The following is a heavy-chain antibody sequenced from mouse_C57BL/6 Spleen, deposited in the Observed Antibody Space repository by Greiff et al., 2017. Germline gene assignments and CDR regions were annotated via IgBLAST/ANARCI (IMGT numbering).Heavy chain of an antibody. V-gene: IGHV1-82*01. Sequence: VQVVESGPELVKPGASVKISCKASGYAFSSSWMNWVKQRPGKGLEWIGRIYPGDGDTNYNGKFKGKATLTADKSSSTAYMQLSSLTSEDSAVYFCARGDCYFDYWGQGTTLTVSS. J-gene: IGHJ2*01. CDR1: GYAFSSSW. CDR3: ARGDCYFDY. CDR2: IYPGDGDT. D-gene: IGHD3-3*01.